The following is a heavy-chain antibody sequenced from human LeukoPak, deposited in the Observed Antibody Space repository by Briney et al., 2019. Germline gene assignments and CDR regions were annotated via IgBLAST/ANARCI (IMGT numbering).Heavy chain of an antibody. V-gene: IGHV4-39*01. CDR2: IYYSGST. D-gene: IGHD2-15*01. CDR3: ARHRWKLYDAFDI. CDR1: GGSISSSSYY. Sequence: SETLSLTCTVSGGSISSSSYYWGWIRQPPGKGLEWIGSIYYSGSTYYNPSLKSRVTISIDTSKNQFSLKLSSVTAADTAVYYCARHRWKLYDAFDIWGQGTMVTVSS. J-gene: IGHJ3*02.